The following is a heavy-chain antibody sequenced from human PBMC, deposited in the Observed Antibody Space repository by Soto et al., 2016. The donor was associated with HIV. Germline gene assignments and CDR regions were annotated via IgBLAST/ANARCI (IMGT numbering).Heavy chain of an antibody. Sequence: EVQLLESGGGLVQPGGSLRLSCAVSGVTFSSYAMSWVRQAPGKGLEWVSAISGSGGSTYYADSVKGRFTISRDNSKNTLYLQMNSLRAEDMAVYYCAKDFMKIHYYYGSGSNFDYWGQGTLVTVSS. CDR3: AKDFMKIHYYYGSGSNFDY. D-gene: IGHD3-10*01. CDR2: ISGSGGST. V-gene: IGHV3-23*01. CDR1: GVTFSSYA. J-gene: IGHJ4*02.